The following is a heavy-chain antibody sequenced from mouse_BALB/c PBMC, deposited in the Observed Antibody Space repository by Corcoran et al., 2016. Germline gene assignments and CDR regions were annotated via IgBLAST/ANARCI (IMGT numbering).Heavy chain of an antibody. D-gene: IGHD2-3*01. Sequence: EVQLQQSGPELVKPGASVKMSCQASGYTFTSYVMHWVKQKPGQGLEWIGYINPYNDGTKYNEKFKGKATLTSDNSSSTAYMGLSSLTSEDYAGYYCARGLLNYFDYWGQGTTLTVSA. V-gene: IGHV1S136*01. J-gene: IGHJ2*01. CDR2: INPYNDGT. CDR3: ARGLLNYFDY. CDR1: GYTFTSYV.